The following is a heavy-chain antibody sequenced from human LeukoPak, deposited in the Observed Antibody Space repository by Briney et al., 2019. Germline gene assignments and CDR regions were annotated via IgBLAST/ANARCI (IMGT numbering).Heavy chain of an antibody. CDR1: GGSISSYF. J-gene: IGHJ4*02. Sequence: SETLSLTCTVSGGSISSYFWSWIRQPPGKGLQWIGYMYHSGSTYYNPSLKSRVTISIDTSKNQFSLKLTSVTAADTAVYYCARNTNREFDFWGQGTLVTVSS. CDR2: MYHSGST. V-gene: IGHV4-59*01. D-gene: IGHD2-2*01. CDR3: ARNTNREFDF.